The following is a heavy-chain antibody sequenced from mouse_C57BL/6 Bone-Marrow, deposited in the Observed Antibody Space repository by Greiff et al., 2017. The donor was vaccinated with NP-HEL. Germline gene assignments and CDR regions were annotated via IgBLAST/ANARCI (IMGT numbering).Heavy chain of an antibody. CDR1: GYAFTSYW. CDR2: IYPSDGDT. V-gene: IGHV1-80*01. CDR3: RSSWFAY. Sequence: VQLQQSGAELVKPGASVKFSCKASGYAFTSYWMHWVKQRPGPGLEWIGLIYPSDGDTNYNGKFKGKATLTADKSSSTAYMQLSSLTSEDSAVYFCRSSWFAYWGQGTLVTVSA. D-gene: IGHD1-1*01. J-gene: IGHJ3*01.